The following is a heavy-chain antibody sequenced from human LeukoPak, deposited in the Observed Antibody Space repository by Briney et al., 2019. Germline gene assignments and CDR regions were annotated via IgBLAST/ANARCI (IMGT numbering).Heavy chain of an antibody. V-gene: IGHV1-2*02. CDR3: AREGGGSGYVIFDY. CDR2: IIPDSGDT. Sequence: ASVKVSCKASGYTFTDYYIHWVRQAPGQGLEWMGWIIPDSGDTNYAQKFQGRVTMTRDTSISTAHMELSRLRSDDTAVYYCAREGGGSGYVIFDYWGQGTLVTVFS. D-gene: IGHD5-12*01. CDR1: GYTFTDYY. J-gene: IGHJ4*02.